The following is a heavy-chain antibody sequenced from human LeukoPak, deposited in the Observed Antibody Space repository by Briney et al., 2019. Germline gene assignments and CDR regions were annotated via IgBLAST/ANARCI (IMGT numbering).Heavy chain of an antibody. CDR1: GYTFTSYY. D-gene: IGHD2-2*01. CDR3: ARASPLYCSSTSCLFDY. V-gene: IGHV1-2*02. CDR2: INPNSGDT. Sequence: ASVKVSCKASGYTFTSYYMHWVRQAPGQGLEWMGWINPNSGDTNYAQKFQGRVTMTRDTSISTAHMELSRLRSDDTAVYYCARASPLYCSSTSCLFDYWGQGTLVTVSS. J-gene: IGHJ4*02.